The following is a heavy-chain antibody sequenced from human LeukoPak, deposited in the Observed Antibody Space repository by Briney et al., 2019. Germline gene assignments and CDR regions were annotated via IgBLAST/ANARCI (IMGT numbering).Heavy chain of an antibody. Sequence: ASVKVSCKTYGYTFSSYGISWVRQAPGQGLEWMGWISGYNGNTNYARKFQDRVSMTTDASTSTVYMDLRSLRSDDTAVYYCARDIRWRGYSYGSFDYWGQGTLVTVSS. D-gene: IGHD5-18*01. J-gene: IGHJ4*02. CDR1: GYTFSSYG. CDR2: ISGYNGNT. V-gene: IGHV1-18*01. CDR3: ARDIRWRGYSYGSFDY.